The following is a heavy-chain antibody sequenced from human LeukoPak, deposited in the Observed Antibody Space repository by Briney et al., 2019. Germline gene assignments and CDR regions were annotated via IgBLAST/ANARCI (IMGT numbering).Heavy chain of an antibody. CDR1: GDSISTTSAF. Sequence: PSETLSLTCAVSGDSISTTSAFWGWIRQPPGKGLEWIGRIHYSGSTFYNPSLKSRVTMSVDTSKNQFPLRLRSVTASDTAVYYCARHSSPETDYFDNWGQGTLVTVSS. V-gene: IGHV4-39*01. CDR3: ARHSSPETDYFDN. CDR2: IHYSGST. J-gene: IGHJ4*02.